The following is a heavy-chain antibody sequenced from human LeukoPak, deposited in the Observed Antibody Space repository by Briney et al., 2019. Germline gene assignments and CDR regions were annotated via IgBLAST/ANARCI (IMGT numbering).Heavy chain of an antibody. J-gene: IGHJ4*02. V-gene: IGHV3-48*01. D-gene: IGHD5-18*01. CDR2: ISSSSSTI. CDR3: ARDSYGHDY. CDR1: GLTVSSSH. Sequence: GGSLRLSCAASGLTVSSSHMNWVRQAPGKGLEWVSYISSSSSTIYYADSVKGRFTISRDNAKNSLYLQMNSLRAEDTAVYYCARDSYGHDYWGQGTLVTVSS.